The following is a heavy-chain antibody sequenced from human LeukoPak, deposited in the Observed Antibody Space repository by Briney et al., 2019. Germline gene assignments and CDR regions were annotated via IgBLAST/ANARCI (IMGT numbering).Heavy chain of an antibody. CDR2: IYYSGST. CDR3: ARRGGSGSQLS. CDR1: GGSISSSSYY. Sequence: SETLSFTCTVSGGSISSSSYYWGWIRQPPGKGLEWIGSIYYSGSTYYNPSLKSRVTISVDTSKNQFSLKLSSVTAADTAVYYCARRGGSGSQLSWGQGTLVTVSS. V-gene: IGHV4-39*01. J-gene: IGHJ4*02. D-gene: IGHD1-26*01.